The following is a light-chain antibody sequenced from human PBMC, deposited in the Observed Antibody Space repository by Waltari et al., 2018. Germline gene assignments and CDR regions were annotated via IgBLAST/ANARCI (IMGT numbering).Light chain of an antibody. CDR2: EDS. J-gene: IGLJ3*02. CDR1: ALPKKY. Sequence: SYELTQSPSVSVSPGQTARITCSGDALPKKYAYWYQQKSGQAPVLVIYEDSKRPSGIPARFSGSSSGKMATLTISGAQVEDEADYYCYSTDSSGNHWVFGGGTKLTVL. V-gene: IGLV3-10*01. CDR3: YSTDSSGNHWV.